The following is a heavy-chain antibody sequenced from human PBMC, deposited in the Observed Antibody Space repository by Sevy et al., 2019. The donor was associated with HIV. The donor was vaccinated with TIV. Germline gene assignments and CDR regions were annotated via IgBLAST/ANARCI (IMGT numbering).Heavy chain of an antibody. J-gene: IGHJ5*02. CDR1: GGSISSSSYY. CDR2: IYYSGST. D-gene: IGHD3-10*01. CDR3: ASQKRSGLITPLWFRSS. Sequence: SETLSLTCTVSGGSISSSSYYWGWIRQPPGKGLEWIGSIYYSGSTYYNPSLKSRVTISVDTSKNQVSLKLSSVTAADTAVYYCASQKRSGLITPLWFRSSWGQGTLVTVSS. V-gene: IGHV4-39*01.